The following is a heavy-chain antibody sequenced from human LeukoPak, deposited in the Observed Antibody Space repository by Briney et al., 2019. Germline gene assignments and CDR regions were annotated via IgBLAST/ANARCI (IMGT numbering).Heavy chain of an antibody. J-gene: IGHJ4*02. V-gene: IGHV1-2*02. CDR3: ARDRGGGSYHFDY. CDR1: GYTFTCYY. D-gene: IGHD1-26*01. Sequence: ASVKVSCKASGYTFTCYYMHWVRQAPGQGLEWMGWINPNSGGTNYAQKFQGRVTMTRDTSISTAYMELSRLRSDDTAVYYCARDRGGGSYHFDYWGQGTLVTVSS. CDR2: INPNSGGT.